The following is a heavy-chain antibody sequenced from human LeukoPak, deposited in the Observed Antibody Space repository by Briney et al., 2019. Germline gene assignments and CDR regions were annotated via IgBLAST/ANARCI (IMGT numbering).Heavy chain of an antibody. V-gene: IGHV3-23*01. CDR2: ISGSGGSS. Sequence: PGGSLRLSCAASGFTFSNYVMSWVRQAPGKGLEWVPDISGSGGSSHYADSVKGRFTISRENSQNTLYLQMNSLRAEDTAVYYCAKDGYGVLDYWGQGTLVTVSS. D-gene: IGHD4-17*01. J-gene: IGHJ4*02. CDR3: AKDGYGVLDY. CDR1: GFTFSNYV.